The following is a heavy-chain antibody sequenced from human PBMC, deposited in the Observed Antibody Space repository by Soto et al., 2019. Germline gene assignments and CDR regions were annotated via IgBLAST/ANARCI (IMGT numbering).Heavy chain of an antibody. Sequence: GGSLRLSCAVSGFIVSTNYMTWVRQAPGKGLEWVSIIYTCGNTYYADSVKGRFTISRDTSKNTLYLQMNSLRAEDTAVYYCAAGTRGVLLQYWGKGNMVTVSS. V-gene: IGHV3-53*01. CDR3: AAGTRGVLLQY. CDR1: GFIVSTNY. J-gene: IGHJ4*02. CDR2: IYTCGNT. D-gene: IGHD2-15*01.